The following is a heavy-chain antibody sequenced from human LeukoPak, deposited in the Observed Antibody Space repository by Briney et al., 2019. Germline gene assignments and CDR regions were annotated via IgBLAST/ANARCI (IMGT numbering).Heavy chain of an antibody. Sequence: PGGSLRLSCAASGFTFNNHAMGWVRQAPGKGLEWVSDVSDSGTSTCYADSVKGRFAISRDNSKNTPYLQMSSLRGEDTAVYHCAKGIGRTCSRGNVFDSWGQGTLVTVSS. CDR2: VSDSGTST. V-gene: IGHV3-23*01. D-gene: IGHD1-1*01. CDR3: AKGIGRTCSRGNVFDS. CDR1: GFTFNNHA. J-gene: IGHJ4*02.